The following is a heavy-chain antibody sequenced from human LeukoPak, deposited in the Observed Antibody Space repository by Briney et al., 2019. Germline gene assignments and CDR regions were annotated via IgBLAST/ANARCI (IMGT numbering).Heavy chain of an antibody. J-gene: IGHJ5*02. CDR1: GGSISSYY. Sequence: SETLSLTCTVSGGSISSYYWSWIRQPAGKGLEWIGRIYTSGSTNYNPSLKSRVTMSVDTSKNQFSLKLSSVTAAGTAVYYCARDPEGSGENWFDPWGQGTLVTVSS. D-gene: IGHD3-10*01. CDR3: ARDPEGSGENWFDP. V-gene: IGHV4-4*07. CDR2: IYTSGST.